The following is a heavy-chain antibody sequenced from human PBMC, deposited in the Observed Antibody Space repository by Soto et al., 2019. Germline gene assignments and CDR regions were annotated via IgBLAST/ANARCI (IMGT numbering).Heavy chain of an antibody. CDR3: ARNYYDSGGGFDY. CDR2: IYSGGST. D-gene: IGHD3-22*01. Sequence: EVQLVECGGGLIQPGGSLRRSCAASGFTVGSNYMSWVRQAPGKGLEWVSVIYSGGSTYYADSVKGRFTISRDNSKNTLYLQMNSLRAEDTAVYYCARNYYDSGGGFDYWGQGTLVTVSS. CDR1: GFTVGSNY. J-gene: IGHJ4*02. V-gene: IGHV3-53*01.